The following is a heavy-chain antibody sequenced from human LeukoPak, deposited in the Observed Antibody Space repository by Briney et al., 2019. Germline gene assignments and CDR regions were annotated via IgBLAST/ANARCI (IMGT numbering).Heavy chain of an antibody. V-gene: IGHV4-34*01. Sequence: SETLSLTCAVDGGSVSGYYWHWIRQPPGKGLEWIGEINHSGSTNYNPSLKSRVTLSLDTSKNQFSLKLSSVTAADTAVYYCASAPADTSCYLDAFDIWGQGTMVTVSS. CDR1: GGSVSGYY. D-gene: IGHD3-22*01. CDR2: INHSGST. CDR3: ASAPADTSCYLDAFDI. J-gene: IGHJ3*02.